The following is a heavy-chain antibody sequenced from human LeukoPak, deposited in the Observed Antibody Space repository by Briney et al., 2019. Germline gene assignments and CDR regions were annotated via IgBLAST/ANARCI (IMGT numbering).Heavy chain of an antibody. J-gene: IGHJ4*02. CDR1: GFTFSSYG. CDR2: IWYDGSNK. V-gene: IGHV3-30*02. D-gene: IGHD3-22*01. CDR3: ATHYYDSSGYSPDY. Sequence: GGSLRLSCAASGFTFSSYGMHWVRQAPGKGLEWVAVIWYDGSNKYYADSVKGRFTISRDNSKNTLYLQMNSLRAEDTAVYYCATHYYDSSGYSPDYWGQGTLVTVSS.